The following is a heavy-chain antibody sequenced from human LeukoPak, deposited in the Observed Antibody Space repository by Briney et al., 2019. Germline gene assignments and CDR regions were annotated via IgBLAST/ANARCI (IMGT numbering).Heavy chain of an antibody. CDR1: GFTVSSNY. Sequence: PGGSLRLSCAASGFTVSSNYMSWVRQAPGKGLEWVSAISGSGGSTYYADSVKGRFTISRDNSKNTLYLQMNSLRAEDTAVYYCAKDRVRGVVLYGMDVWGQGTTVTVSS. CDR2: ISGSGGST. CDR3: AKDRVRGVVLYGMDV. J-gene: IGHJ6*02. V-gene: IGHV3-23*01. D-gene: IGHD3-10*01.